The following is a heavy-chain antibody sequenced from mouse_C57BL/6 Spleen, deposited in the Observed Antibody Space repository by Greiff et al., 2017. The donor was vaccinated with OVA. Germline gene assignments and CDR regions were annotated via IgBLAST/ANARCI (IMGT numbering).Heavy chain of an antibody. D-gene: IGHD1-1*01. CDR1: GYAFSSSW. V-gene: IGHV1-82*01. CDR3: ARLYGSSPYWYFDV. Sequence: QVQLKESGPELVKPGASVKISCKASGYAFSSSWMNWVKQRPGKGLEWIGRLYPGDGDTNYNGKFKGKATLTADKSSSTAYMQLSSLTSEDSAVYFCARLYGSSPYWYFDVWGTGTTVTVSS. CDR2: LYPGDGDT. J-gene: IGHJ1*03.